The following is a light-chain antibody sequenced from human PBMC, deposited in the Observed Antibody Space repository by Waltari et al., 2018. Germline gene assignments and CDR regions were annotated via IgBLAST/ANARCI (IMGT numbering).Light chain of an antibody. V-gene: IGKV1-5*03. CDR1: QSISKW. CDR2: KAS. CDR3: QQYNSYSLLS. J-gene: IGKJ4*01. Sequence: QNNQASSNPAASVGGKSNFHCRGSQSISKWLAWYQQKPGKAPKLLIYKASTLESGVPSRFSGSGSGTEFTLTISSLQPEDFATYYCQQYNSYSLLSFGGGTKVEIK.